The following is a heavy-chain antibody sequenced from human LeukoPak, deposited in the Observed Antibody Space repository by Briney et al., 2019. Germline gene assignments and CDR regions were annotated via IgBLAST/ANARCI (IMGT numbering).Heavy chain of an antibody. V-gene: IGHV3-66*01. D-gene: IGHD3-10*01. Sequence: GGSLRLSCAASGLTVSSNYMSWVRQAPGKGLKWVSVIYSGGSTYYADSVKGRFTISRDNSKNTLYLQMNSLRAEDTAVYYCARVLAMVRGVIDYWGQGTLVTVSS. CDR1: GLTVSSNY. J-gene: IGHJ4*02. CDR2: IYSGGST. CDR3: ARVLAMVRGVIDY.